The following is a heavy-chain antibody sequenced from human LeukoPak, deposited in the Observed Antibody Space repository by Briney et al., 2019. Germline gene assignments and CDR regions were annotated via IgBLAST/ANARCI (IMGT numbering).Heavy chain of an antibody. D-gene: IGHD6-19*01. V-gene: IGHV3-53*01. CDR1: GFTVSSNY. CDR3: ARDRAVADHDLGY. CDR2: LYSGGST. Sequence: PGGSLRLSCAASGFTVSSNYMSWVRQAPGKGLEWVSVLYSGGSTYSADSVKGRFTISRDNSKNTLYLQMNSLRAEDTAVYYCARDRAVADHDLGYWGQGTLVTVSS. J-gene: IGHJ4*02.